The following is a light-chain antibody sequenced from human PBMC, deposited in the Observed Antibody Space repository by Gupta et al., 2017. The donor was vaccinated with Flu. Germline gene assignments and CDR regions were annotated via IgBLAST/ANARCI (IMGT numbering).Light chain of an antibody. CDR2: KAS. Sequence: PSTLSASVGDRVTITCRASQSFSTWLAWYQQKPGKAPKLLIYKASKLESGVPSRFSGSGSGTEFTLTISSLQPDDFATYYCQQENSSPLTFGRGTKVDIK. V-gene: IGKV1-5*03. CDR3: QQENSSPLT. J-gene: IGKJ4*01. CDR1: QSFSTW.